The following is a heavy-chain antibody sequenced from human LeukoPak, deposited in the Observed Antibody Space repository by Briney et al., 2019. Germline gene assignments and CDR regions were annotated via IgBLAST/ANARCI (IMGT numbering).Heavy chain of an antibody. J-gene: IGHJ4*02. V-gene: IGHV4-34*01. CDR3: ATYDYVWGSYRQAYFDY. D-gene: IGHD3-16*02. Sequence: SETLSLTCAVYGGSFSGYYWSWIRQPPGKGLEWIGEINHSGSTNYNPSLKSRVTISVDTSKNQFSLKLSSVTAADTAVYYCATYDYVWGSYRQAYFDYWGQGTLVTVSS. CDR1: GGSFSGYY. CDR2: INHSGST.